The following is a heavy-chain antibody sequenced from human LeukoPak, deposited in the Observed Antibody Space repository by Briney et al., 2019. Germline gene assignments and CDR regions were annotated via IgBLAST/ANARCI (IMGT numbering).Heavy chain of an antibody. V-gene: IGHV1-2*02. CDR2: INPNSGGT. CDR3: ARDLGGAGYCGSTSCLTLNAFDI. D-gene: IGHD2-2*01. CDR1: GYTFTGYY. Sequence: ASVKVSCKASGYTFTGYYMHWVRQAPGQGLEWMGWINPNSGGTNYAQKFQGRVTMTRDTSISTAYMELSRLRSDDTAVYYCARDLGGAGYCGSTSCLTLNAFDIWGQGTMVTVSS. J-gene: IGHJ3*02.